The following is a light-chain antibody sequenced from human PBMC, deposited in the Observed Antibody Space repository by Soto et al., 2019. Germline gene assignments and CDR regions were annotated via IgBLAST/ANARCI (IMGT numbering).Light chain of an antibody. CDR2: KAS. CDR1: ESVSSW. CDR3: QQYNSYPYT. Sequence: DIQMTQSPSTLSASVGDRVTITCRASESVSSWLAWYQQKPGKAPRLLIYKASSLENRVPSRFSGSGSGTEFTLTISRLQPDDFATYYCQQYNSYPYTFGQGTNLEIK. V-gene: IGKV1-5*03. J-gene: IGKJ2*01.